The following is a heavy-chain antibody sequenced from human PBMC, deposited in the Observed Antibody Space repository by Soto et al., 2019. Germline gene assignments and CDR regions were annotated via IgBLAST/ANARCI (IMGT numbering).Heavy chain of an antibody. Sequence: VASVKVSCKASGFTFTSSAVQWVRQARGQRLEWIGWIVVGSGNTNYAQKFQERVTITRDMSTSTAYMELSSLRSEDTAVYYCAASSRTTYYDFWSGYWSYYYYGMDVWGQGTTVTVSS. CDR2: IVVGSGNT. D-gene: IGHD3-3*01. CDR1: GFTFTSSA. J-gene: IGHJ6*02. V-gene: IGHV1-58*01. CDR3: AASSRTTYYDFWSGYWSYYYYGMDV.